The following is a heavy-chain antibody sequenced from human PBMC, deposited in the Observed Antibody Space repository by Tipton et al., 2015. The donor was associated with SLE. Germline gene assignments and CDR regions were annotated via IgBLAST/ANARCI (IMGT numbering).Heavy chain of an antibody. D-gene: IGHD3-3*02. V-gene: IGHV4-34*01. CDR2: INLGGNT. J-gene: IGHJ5*02. Sequence: TLSLTCVVYGVSFSGFYCSWIRQTPGKGLEWIGEINLGGNTNYNPSLKSRVTISVGTSKNHFSLKLTSLTAADTAVYYCARGPPFMEWERNWFDPWGQGTQVTVSS. CDR1: GVSFSGFY. CDR3: ARGPPFMEWERNWFDP.